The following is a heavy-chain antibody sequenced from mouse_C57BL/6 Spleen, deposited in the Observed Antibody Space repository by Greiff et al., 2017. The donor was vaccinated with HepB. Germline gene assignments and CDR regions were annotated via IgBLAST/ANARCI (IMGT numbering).Heavy chain of an antibody. D-gene: IGHD2-5*01. CDR1: GYTFTSYW. Sequence: QVQLQQPGTELVKPGASVKLSCKASGYTFTSYWMHWVKQRPGQGLEWIGNINPSNGGTNYNEKFKSKASLTVDKSSSTAYMQRSSLTSEDTAVYYCARPYYSNTYYFDYWGQGTTLTVSS. CDR3: ARPYYSNTYYFDY. CDR2: INPSNGGT. J-gene: IGHJ2*01. V-gene: IGHV1-53*01.